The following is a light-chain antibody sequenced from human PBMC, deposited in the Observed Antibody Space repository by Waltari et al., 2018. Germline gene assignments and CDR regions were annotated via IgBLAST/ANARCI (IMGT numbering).Light chain of an antibody. Sequence: DIQMTQSPSSLSAAVGDRVTITCRARQGIGNYLAWYQQKPGKAPKLLIYGASTLQSGGPSRFSGSGSGTDFTLTISRLQPEDVATYYCQKYNSVPLTFGGGTKVEIK. CDR1: QGIGNY. CDR3: QKYNSVPLT. CDR2: GAS. J-gene: IGKJ4*01. V-gene: IGKV1-27*01.